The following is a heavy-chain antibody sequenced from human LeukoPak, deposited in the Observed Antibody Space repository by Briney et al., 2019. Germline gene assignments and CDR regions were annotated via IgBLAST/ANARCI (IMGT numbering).Heavy chain of an antibody. V-gene: IGHV4-39*07. CDR2: IYYSGST. J-gene: IGHJ6*02. CDR3: AREKLYYGMDV. Sequence: PSETLSPTCTVSGGSISSSSYYWGWIRQPPGKGLEWIGSIYYSGSTYYNPSLKSRVTISVDTSKNQFSLKLSSVTAADTAVYYCAREKLYYGMDVWGQGTTVTVSS. CDR1: GGSISSSSYY.